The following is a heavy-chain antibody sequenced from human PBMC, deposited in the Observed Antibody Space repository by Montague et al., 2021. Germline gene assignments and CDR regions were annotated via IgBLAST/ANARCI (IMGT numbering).Heavy chain of an antibody. V-gene: IGHV3-74*01. Sequence: SLRLSCAASGFSFSNYWMHWVRQAPGKGLVWLSRIEGDGNYKNYADSVKGRFTISRDNAKNTLYLHMDSLRAGDTSIYYCVRDGHAYNFDYWGQGTLVTVSS. CDR1: GFSFSNYW. CDR2: IEGDGNYK. D-gene: IGHD5-24*01. CDR3: VRDGHAYNFDY. J-gene: IGHJ4*02.